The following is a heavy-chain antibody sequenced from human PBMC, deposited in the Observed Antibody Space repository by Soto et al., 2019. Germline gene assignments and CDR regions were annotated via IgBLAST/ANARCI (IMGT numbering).Heavy chain of an antibody. Sequence: QINLIESGPTLVKPTQPLTLTCTFSGVSLSTSGSSVCWVRQPPGRALDRLALLYWDDDKRYNPSLGNRLTITEDTSMNPVVLIMNNGVPADAATYYCAHRATMRIFGLIIGNGIWFDPWGQGTRGIVSS. CDR3: AHRATMRIFGLIIGNGIWFDP. V-gene: IGHV2-5*02. J-gene: IGHJ5*02. D-gene: IGHD3-3*02. CDR2: LYWDDDK. CDR1: GVSLSTSGSS.